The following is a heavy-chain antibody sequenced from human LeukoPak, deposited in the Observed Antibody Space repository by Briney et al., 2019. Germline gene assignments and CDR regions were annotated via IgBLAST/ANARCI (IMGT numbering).Heavy chain of an antibody. V-gene: IGHV3-21*01. D-gene: IGHD2-2*01. Sequence: GGSLRLSCAASGFTFSSYSMNWVRQAPGKGLEWVSSISSSSSYIYYADSVEGRFTISRDNAKNSLYLQMNSLRAEDTAVYYCARDCSSTSCYYYYGMDVWGQGTTVTVS. CDR1: GFTFSSYS. CDR2: ISSSSSYI. J-gene: IGHJ6*02. CDR3: ARDCSSTSCYYYYGMDV.